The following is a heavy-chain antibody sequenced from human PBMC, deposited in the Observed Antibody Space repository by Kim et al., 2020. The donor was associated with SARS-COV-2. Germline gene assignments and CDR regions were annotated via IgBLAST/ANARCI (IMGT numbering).Heavy chain of an antibody. V-gene: IGHV4-59*04. J-gene: IGHJ4*01. CDR1: GGSIRGYY. Sequence: SETLSLTCTVSGGSIRGYYWGWIRQPPGKGLEWIGNISPDGSTYYIPSLRSRITISLDTSKTRSPLKLTSVPAADTAVYFCAGRVWAFPNPSASLTYWG. CDR3: AGRVWAFPNPSASLTY. CDR2: ISPDGST. D-gene: IGHD3-16*01.